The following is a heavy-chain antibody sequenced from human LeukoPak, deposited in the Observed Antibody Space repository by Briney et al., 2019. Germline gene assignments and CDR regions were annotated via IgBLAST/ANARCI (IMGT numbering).Heavy chain of an antibody. CDR3: AGRGSGVHNFDC. J-gene: IGHJ4*02. D-gene: IGHD1-26*01. CDR1: GFTFRSYG. CDR2: IWSDGSNK. V-gene: IGHV3-33*01. Sequence: GGSLRLSCAASGFTFRSYGMHWVRQAPGKGLEWVAVIWSDGSNKKYADSVKGRFTISRDNSKNTVSLQMDSLRAEDTAVYYCAGRGSGVHNFDCWGQGTLVTVSS.